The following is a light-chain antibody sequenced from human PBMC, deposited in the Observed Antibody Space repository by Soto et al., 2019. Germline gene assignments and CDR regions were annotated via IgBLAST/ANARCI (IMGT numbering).Light chain of an antibody. Sequence: QSVLTQPPSASGTPGQRVTISCSGSRSNIGNNAVSWYQQFPGTAPKLLIYNNNQRPSGVPDRFSGSKSGTSASLAISGLQPEDGAAYYCAAWDDSLNARGVFGGGTKLTVL. CDR3: AAWDDSLNARGV. V-gene: IGLV1-44*01. CDR2: NNN. CDR1: RSNIGNNA. J-gene: IGLJ3*02.